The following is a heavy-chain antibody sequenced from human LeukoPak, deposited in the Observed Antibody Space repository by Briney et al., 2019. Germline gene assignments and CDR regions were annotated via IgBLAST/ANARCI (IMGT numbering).Heavy chain of an antibody. J-gene: IGHJ6*02. V-gene: IGHV4-59*01. CDR2: IYYSGST. CDR1: GGSISSYY. Sequence: SETLSLTCTVSGGSISSYYWIWIRQPPGKGLEWIGYIYYSGSTNYNPSLKSRVTISVDTSKNQFSLKLSSVTAADTAVYYCARAARPGYYYYGMDVWGQGTTVTVSS. D-gene: IGHD6-6*01. CDR3: ARAARPGYYYYGMDV.